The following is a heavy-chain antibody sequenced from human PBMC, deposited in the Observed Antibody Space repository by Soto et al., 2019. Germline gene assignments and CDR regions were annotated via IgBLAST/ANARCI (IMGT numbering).Heavy chain of an antibody. D-gene: IGHD4-17*01. J-gene: IGHJ2*01. V-gene: IGHV1-24*01. CDR2: FDPEDGET. CDR1: GYTLTELS. Sequence: ASVKVSCKVSGYTLTELSMHWVRQAPGKGLEWMGGFDPEDGETIYAQKFQGRVTMTEDTSTDTAYMELSSLRSEDTAVYYCATVGGDYGTWYFDLWGRGTLVTVSS. CDR3: ATVGGDYGTWYFDL.